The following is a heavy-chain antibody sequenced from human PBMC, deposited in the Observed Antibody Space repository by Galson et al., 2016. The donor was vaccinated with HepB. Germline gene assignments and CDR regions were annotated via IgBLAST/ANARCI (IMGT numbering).Heavy chain of an antibody. CDR1: GAAISDSY. CDR3: ARVRPVNSGYFDY. J-gene: IGHJ4*03. CDR2: IYISGTT. V-gene: IGHV4-59*01. D-gene: IGHD4-23*01. Sequence: SETLSLTCSVSGAAISDSYWSWIRQPPGKGLEWIGYIYISGTTNYNPSLKSRVTMPVDASKNQFPLRLTSVTAADTAVYHCARVRPVNSGYFDYWGQGTLVTVSS.